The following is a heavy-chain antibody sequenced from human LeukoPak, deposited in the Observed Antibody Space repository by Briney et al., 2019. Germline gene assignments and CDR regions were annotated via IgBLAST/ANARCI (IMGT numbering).Heavy chain of an antibody. CDR2: IYSSGTT. J-gene: IGHJ4*02. Sequence: PGGSLRLSCVASGFTVSSNYMSWVRQAPGKGLEWVSVIYSSGTTYYADSVKGRFTISRDNSKNTLYFQMNSLRAEDTAVYYCARSTPPIGRSTYYFDYWGQGTLVTVSS. CDR3: ARSTPPIGRSTYYFDY. CDR1: GFTVSSNY. V-gene: IGHV3-53*01. D-gene: IGHD1-1*01.